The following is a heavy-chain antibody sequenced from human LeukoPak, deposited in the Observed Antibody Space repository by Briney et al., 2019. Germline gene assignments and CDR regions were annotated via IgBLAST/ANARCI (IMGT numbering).Heavy chain of an antibody. CDR1: GGSISSYY. J-gene: IGHJ6*02. Sequence: SETLSLTCTVSGGSISSYYWSWIRQPAGKGLEWIGRIYTSGSTNYNPSLKSRVTMSVETSKNQFSLKLSSVAAADTAVYYCARYSYYYDSSGSGYYYYGMDVWVQGTTVTVSS. CDR2: IYTSGST. D-gene: IGHD3-22*01. V-gene: IGHV4-4*07. CDR3: ARYSYYYDSSGSGYYYYGMDV.